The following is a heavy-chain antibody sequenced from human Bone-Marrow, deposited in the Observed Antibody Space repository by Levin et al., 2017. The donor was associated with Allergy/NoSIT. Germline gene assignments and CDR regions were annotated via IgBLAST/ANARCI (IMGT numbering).Heavy chain of an antibody. J-gene: IGHJ4*02. Sequence: LSLTCAASGFPFSSFGIHWVRQAPGKGLEWVAVIWNDGTNKYYADSVKGRFTISRDNSRNTVDLQMDSLRAEDTALYYCATDIGYCATTSCYASGYFENWGQGTLVTVSP. CDR1: GFPFSSFG. D-gene: IGHD2-2*01. CDR2: IWNDGTNK. V-gene: IGHV3-33*01. CDR3: ATDIGYCATTSCYASGYFEN.